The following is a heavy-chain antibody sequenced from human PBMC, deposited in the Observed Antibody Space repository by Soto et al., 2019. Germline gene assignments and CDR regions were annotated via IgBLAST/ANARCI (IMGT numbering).Heavy chain of an antibody. V-gene: IGHV3-23*01. CDR2: ISGSGGST. Sequence: LTLSCAAPGFTFSSYAMSWVRQAPGKGLEWVSAISGSGGSTYYADSVKGRFTISRDNSKNTLYLQMNSLSAEDTAVYYCAKDLSSGWYLRSVDWFDPWGQGALVTVSS. J-gene: IGHJ5*02. CDR3: AKDLSSGWYLRSVDWFDP. CDR1: GFTFSSYA. D-gene: IGHD6-19*01.